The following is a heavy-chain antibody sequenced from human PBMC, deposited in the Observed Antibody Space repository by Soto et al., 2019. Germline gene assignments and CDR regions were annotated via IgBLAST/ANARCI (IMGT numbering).Heavy chain of an antibody. V-gene: IGHV4-59*01. CDR1: GGSISRYD. J-gene: IGHJ6*02. CDR2: IYYSGST. D-gene: IGHD3-10*01. CDR3: ARDGGWLFPIKYYGSGKRYGMDV. Sequence: SGTRSLTWAVSGGSISRYDWSWSRQRPGKGLGWMGYIYYSGSTNYNPSLKSRVTISVDTSKNQFSLKLSSVTAADTAVYYCARDGGWLFPIKYYGSGKRYGMDVWGQGTTVTVSS.